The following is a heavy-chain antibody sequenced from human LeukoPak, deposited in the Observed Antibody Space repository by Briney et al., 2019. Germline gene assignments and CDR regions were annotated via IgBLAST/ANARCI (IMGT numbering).Heavy chain of an antibody. J-gene: IGHJ4*02. CDR3: ARDYCSGGSCYSSVGFDY. V-gene: IGHV1-18*04. D-gene: IGHD2-15*01. CDR1: GYTFTGYY. Sequence: ASVKVSRKASGYTFTGYYMHWVRQAPGQGLEWMGWISAYNGNTNYAQKLQGRVTMTTDTSTSTAYMELRSLRSDDTAVYYCARDYCSGGSCYSSVGFDYWGQGTLVAVSS. CDR2: ISAYNGNT.